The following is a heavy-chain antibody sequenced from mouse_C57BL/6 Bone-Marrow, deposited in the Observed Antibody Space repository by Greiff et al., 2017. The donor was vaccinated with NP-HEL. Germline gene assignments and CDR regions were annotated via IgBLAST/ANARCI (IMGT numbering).Heavy chain of an antibody. Sequence: QVQLQQPGAELVMPGASVKLSCKASGYTFTSYWMHWVKQRPGQGLEWIGEIDPSDSDTNYNQQFKGKSTLTVDKSSSTANKQLSSLTSEDSAVYYGGRNGAQASGFGYWGKGTMVTVA. CDR1: GYTFTSYW. J-gene: IGHJ3*01. CDR3: GRNGAQASGFGY. D-gene: IGHD3-2*02. V-gene: IGHV1-69*01. CDR2: IDPSDSDT.